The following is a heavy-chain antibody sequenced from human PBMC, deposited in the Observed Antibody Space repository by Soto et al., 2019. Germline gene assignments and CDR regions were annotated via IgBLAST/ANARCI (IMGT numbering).Heavy chain of an antibody. CDR3: ARGQISANKHWLDP. Sequence: QVQLVQSGAEVKKPGASVKVSCKGSGYTFTSYHINWVRQATGQGLEWMGWMNPNSGNTGYAQTLQGRVTMTWDNSISTAYMELSSLRSEDTAMYYCARGQISANKHWLDPWGQGTLVTVSS. CDR1: GYTFTSYH. CDR2: MNPNSGNT. V-gene: IGHV1-8*01. J-gene: IGHJ5*02.